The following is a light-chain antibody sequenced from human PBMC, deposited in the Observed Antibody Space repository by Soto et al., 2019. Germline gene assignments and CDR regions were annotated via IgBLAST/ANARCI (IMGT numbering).Light chain of an antibody. V-gene: IGKV3-20*01. CDR3: QQYGSSLPWT. CDR1: QSVSSSY. CDR2: GAS. J-gene: IGKJ1*01. Sequence: ESVLAQSPGTLSLSPGERATLSCSASQSVSSSYLAWYQQKPGQAPRLLIYGASSRATGIPDRFSGSGSGTDFTLTISRLEPEDFAVYYCQQYGSSLPWTFGQGTKVDIK.